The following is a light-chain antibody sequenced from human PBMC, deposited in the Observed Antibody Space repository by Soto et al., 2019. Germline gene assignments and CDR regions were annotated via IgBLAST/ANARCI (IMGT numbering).Light chain of an antibody. V-gene: IGLV4-69*01. CDR3: QTWGTGPLV. CDR2: LNSDGSH. CDR1: SGHSTYA. Sequence: QPVLTQSPSASASLGASVKLTCTLSSGHSTYAIAWHQQQPEKGPRYLMKLNSDGSHSKGDGIPDRFSDSSSGAERYLTISSLQSEDEADYYCQTWGTGPLVFGGGTKLTVL. J-gene: IGLJ2*01.